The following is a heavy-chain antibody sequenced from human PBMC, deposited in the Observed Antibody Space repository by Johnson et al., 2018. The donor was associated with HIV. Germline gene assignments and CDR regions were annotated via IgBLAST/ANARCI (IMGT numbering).Heavy chain of an antibody. V-gene: IGHV3-74*02. CDR2: TYDMGIII. D-gene: IGHD2-2*01. CDR1: GSTFSNSG. Sequence: EVQLVESGGGLVQPGGSLRLSFAASGSTFSNSGFHWVRQAPGTGPVWVSATYDMGIIITSADSVKGRFTISSANSKNTLYLQMNSLIAEDTAVYYCARLYCSSTSCYEGGGDAFDIWGQGTMVTVSS. J-gene: IGHJ3*02. CDR3: ARLYCSSTSCYEGGGDAFDI.